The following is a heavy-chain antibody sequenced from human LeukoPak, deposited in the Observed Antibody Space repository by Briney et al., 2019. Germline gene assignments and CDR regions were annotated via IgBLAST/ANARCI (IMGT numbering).Heavy chain of an antibody. V-gene: IGHV1-2*02. CDR1: VYAFTSNN. Sequence: ASVTVSFKASVYAFTSNNMHWVRQPPGQGLEWMGLINPIRGGTNNEQKFQGRVTMTRDTSIRTAYMELSRLKSDDTAVYYCARDVDHYYSTGKGLVDIWGQGTMVTVSS. CDR2: INPIRGGT. D-gene: IGHD4-11*01. CDR3: ARDVDHYYSTGKGLVDI. J-gene: IGHJ3*02.